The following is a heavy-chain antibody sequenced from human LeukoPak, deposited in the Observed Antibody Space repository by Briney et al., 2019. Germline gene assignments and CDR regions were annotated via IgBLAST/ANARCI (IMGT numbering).Heavy chain of an antibody. V-gene: IGHV4-59*01. J-gene: IGHJ4*02. Sequence: SETLSLTCTVSGVSITSYYWSWIRQPPGKELDWIGFVYNSGSTNYNPSLKSRVTISVDTSNNQFSLKLRSVTAADTAVYYCARGVDTVLGYYHDCWGQGTLVTVSS. CDR3: ARGVDTVLGYYHDC. CDR2: VYNSGST. CDR1: GVSITSYY. D-gene: IGHD5-18*01.